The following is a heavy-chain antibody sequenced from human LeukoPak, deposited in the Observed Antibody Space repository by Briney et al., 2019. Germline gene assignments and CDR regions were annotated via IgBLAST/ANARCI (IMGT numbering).Heavy chain of an antibody. Sequence: ASVKVSCKASGYTFTGYYIHWVRQAPGQGLEWMGWISAYNGNTNYAQKLQGRVTMTTDTSTSTAYMELRSLTSDDTAVYYCARDLGWYGMDVWGQGTTVTVSS. J-gene: IGHJ6*02. CDR3: ARDLGWYGMDV. V-gene: IGHV1-18*04. CDR1: GYTFTGYY. D-gene: IGHD2-15*01. CDR2: ISAYNGNT.